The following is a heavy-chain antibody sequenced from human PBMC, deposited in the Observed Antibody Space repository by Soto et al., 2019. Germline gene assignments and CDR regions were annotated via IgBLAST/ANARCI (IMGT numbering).Heavy chain of an antibody. CDR1: GASIRGSKW. CDR2: IYHSGTT. J-gene: IGHJ5*02. V-gene: IGHV4-4*02. Sequence: SETLSLTCAVSGASIRGSKWWSWVRQPPGKGLEWIGDIYHSGTTNYNPSLKSRVTMSVDKSKNQFSLNLTSLTAADTAVYYWARAKANVGGYNQFDPWGPGTLVTVS. D-gene: IGHD3-16*01. CDR3: ARAKANVGGYNQFDP.